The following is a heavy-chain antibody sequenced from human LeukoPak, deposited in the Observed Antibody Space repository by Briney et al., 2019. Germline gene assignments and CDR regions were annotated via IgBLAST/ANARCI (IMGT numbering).Heavy chain of an antibody. Sequence: GRSLRLSCAASGFTFSSYGMHWVRQAPGKGLEWVAVITYDGKKTYYADSVKGRFTISRDNSKNTLYLQMNSLRAEDTAVYYCARDDGITMIVVVITTLVDWGQGTLVTVSS. J-gene: IGHJ4*02. CDR1: GFTFSSYG. CDR3: ARDDGITMIVVVITTLVD. V-gene: IGHV3-30*03. D-gene: IGHD3-22*01. CDR2: ITYDGKKT.